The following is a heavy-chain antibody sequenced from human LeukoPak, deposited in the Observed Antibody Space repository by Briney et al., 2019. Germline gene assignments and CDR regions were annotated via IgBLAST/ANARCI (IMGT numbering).Heavy chain of an antibody. J-gene: IGHJ4*02. CDR3: ARSDYYDSSGYY. D-gene: IGHD3-22*01. V-gene: IGHV4-59*01. Sequence: SETLSLTCTVSGGSISSYYWSWIRQPPGKGLEWIGYIYYSGSTNYNPSLKSRVTISVDTSKNQFSLKLSSVTAADTAVYYCARSDYYDSSGYYWGQGILVTVSS. CDR1: GGSISSYY. CDR2: IYYSGST.